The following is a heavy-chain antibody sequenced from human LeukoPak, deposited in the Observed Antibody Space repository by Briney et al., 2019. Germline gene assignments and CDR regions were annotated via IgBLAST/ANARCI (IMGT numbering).Heavy chain of an antibody. V-gene: IGHV3-74*01. J-gene: IGHJ4*02. CDR1: GNYW. D-gene: IGHD2/OR15-2a*01. CDR3: VSFYETY. Sequence: GGSMRLSCAASGNYWMHWVRQAPGKGLVWVSHINSDGSWTSYADSVKGRFTISKDNAKNTVYLQMNSLRAEDTAVYYCVSFYETYWGRGTLVTVSS. CDR2: INSDGSWT.